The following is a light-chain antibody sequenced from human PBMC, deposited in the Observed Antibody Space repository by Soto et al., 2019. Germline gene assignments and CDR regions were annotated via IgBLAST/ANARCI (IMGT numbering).Light chain of an antibody. CDR2: GAS. CDR1: QSVSSSY. CDR3: QQYGSSPLI. J-gene: IGKJ4*01. V-gene: IGKV3-20*01. Sequence: EIVLTQSPGTLSLSPGERATLSCRASQSVSSSYLAWYQQKPAQAPRLLIYGASSRATGIPDRFSGSGSGTDFTLTISRLEPEDFAVYSCQQYGSSPLIFGGGTKVEIK.